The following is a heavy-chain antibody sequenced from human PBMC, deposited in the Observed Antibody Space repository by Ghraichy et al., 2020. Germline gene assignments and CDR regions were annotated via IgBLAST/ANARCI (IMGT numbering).Heavy chain of an antibody. Sequence: SETLSLTCAVYGGSFSGYYWSWIRQPPGKGLEWIGEINHSGSTNYNPSLKSRVTISVDTSKNQFSLKLSSVTAADTAVYYCARGGYYDSSGYYYSLNYWGQGTLVTVSS. V-gene: IGHV4-34*01. CDR1: GGSFSGYY. D-gene: IGHD3-22*01. CDR3: ARGGYYDSSGYYYSLNY. CDR2: INHSGST. J-gene: IGHJ4*02.